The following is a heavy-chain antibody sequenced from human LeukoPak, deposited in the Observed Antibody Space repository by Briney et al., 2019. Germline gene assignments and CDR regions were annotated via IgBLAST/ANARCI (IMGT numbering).Heavy chain of an antibody. CDR2: ISGSGGST. CDR1: GFTFSSYA. D-gene: IGHD1-26*01. CDR3: AKKPGPLWELPQYYFDY. V-gene: IGHV3-23*01. J-gene: IGHJ4*02. Sequence: GGSLRLSCAASGFTFSSYAMSWVRQGPGKGLEWVSAISGSGGSTYYADSVKGRFTISRDNSKNTLYLQMNSLRAEDTAVYYCAKKPGPLWELPQYYFDYWGQGTLVTVSS.